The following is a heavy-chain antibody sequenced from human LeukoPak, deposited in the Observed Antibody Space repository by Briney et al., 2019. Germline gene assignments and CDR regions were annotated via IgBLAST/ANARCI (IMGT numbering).Heavy chain of an antibody. J-gene: IGHJ4*02. Sequence: GVSLRLSCAASGFTFNNAWMSWVRQAPGKGLEWVGHIKSKTDGGTTDYAAPVKGRFTISRDDSKNTLYLQMNSLKIEDTAVYYCTTGTWIQLWLADFWGQGTLVTVSS. D-gene: IGHD5-18*01. CDR1: GFTFNNAW. CDR3: TTGTWIQLWLADF. V-gene: IGHV3-15*01. CDR2: IKSKTDGGTT.